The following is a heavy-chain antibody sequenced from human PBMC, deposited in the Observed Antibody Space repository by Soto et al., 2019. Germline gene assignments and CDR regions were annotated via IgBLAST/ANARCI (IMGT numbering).Heavy chain of an antibody. CDR3: AKGAPNHYYDSSLHWFYP. V-gene: IGHV3-23*01. CDR1: GFTFSSYA. J-gene: IGHJ5*02. CDR2: ISGSGGST. Sequence: EVQLLETGGGLVQPGGSLRLSCAASGFTFSSYAMSWVRQAPGKGLEWVAAISGSGGSTYYADSVKGRFTISRDNSKNTLYLQMNSLRAEDTAVYYCAKGAPNHYYDSSLHWFYPWGQGTLVTVSS. D-gene: IGHD3-22*01.